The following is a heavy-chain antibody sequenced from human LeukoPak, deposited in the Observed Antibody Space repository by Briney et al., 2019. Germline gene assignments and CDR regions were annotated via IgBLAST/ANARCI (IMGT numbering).Heavy chain of an antibody. D-gene: IGHD3-3*01. Sequence: GGSLRLSCAASGFTFNSYLMHWVRQAPGKGLVWVSRIDEDGKTIDYADFVKGRFTISRDNAKDTLYLQMSSLRDEDTAVYYCVSDLCGGDDQWGRGTLVTVSS. CDR3: VSDLCGGDDQ. J-gene: IGHJ5*02. V-gene: IGHV3-74*01. CDR2: IDEDGKTI. CDR1: GFTFNSYL.